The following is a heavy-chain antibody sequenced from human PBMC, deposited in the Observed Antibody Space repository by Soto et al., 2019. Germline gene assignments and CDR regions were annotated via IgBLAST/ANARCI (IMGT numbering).Heavy chain of an antibody. J-gene: IGHJ3*02. Sequence: GGSLRLSCAASGFTFSNAWMNWVRQAPGKGLEWVGRIKSKTGGGTTDFAAPVKGRFTLSRDDSSNTVFLQMNSLKTEDTAIYYCTASSYDAFDIWGQGTMVTVS. CDR1: GFTFSNAW. CDR3: TASSYDAFDI. D-gene: IGHD6-6*01. V-gene: IGHV3-15*07. CDR2: IKSKTGGGTT.